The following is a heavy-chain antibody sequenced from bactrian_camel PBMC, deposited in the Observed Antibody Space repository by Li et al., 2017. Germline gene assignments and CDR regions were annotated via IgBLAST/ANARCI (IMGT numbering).Heavy chain of an antibody. J-gene: IGHJ4*01. CDR3: ATVYYIDTVGTEGPPT. V-gene: IGHV3-2*01. CDR1: GYTYSSYC. CDR2: IWADGSQT. Sequence: QLVESGGGSVQAGGSLRLSCAASGYTYSSYCMGWVRQAPGKGLEWVSSIWADGSQTAYADSVKGRFTISRDNAKNTVYLQMNSLKSGDTALYYCATVYYIDTVGTEGPPTWGQGTQVTVS. D-gene: IGHD4*01.